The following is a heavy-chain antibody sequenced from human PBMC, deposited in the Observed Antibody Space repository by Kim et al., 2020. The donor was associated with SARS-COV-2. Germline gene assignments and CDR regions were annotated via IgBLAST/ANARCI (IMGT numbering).Heavy chain of an antibody. D-gene: IGHD3-22*01. Sequence: GGSLRLSCAASGFTVSSNYMSWVRQAPGKGLEWVSVIYSGGSTYYADSVKGRFTISRDNSKNTLYLQMNSLRAEDTAVYYCARDQGDYYDSSGLDYWGQGTLVTVSS. CDR3: ARDQGDYYDSSGLDY. CDR2: IYSGGST. CDR1: GFTVSSNY. V-gene: IGHV3-53*01. J-gene: IGHJ4*02.